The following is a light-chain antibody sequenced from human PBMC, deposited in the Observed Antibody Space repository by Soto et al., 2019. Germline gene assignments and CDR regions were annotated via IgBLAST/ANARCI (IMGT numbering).Light chain of an antibody. CDR3: QQYDSSPLT. Sequence: EVVLTQSPATLSLSPGERATLSCRASENVRTFVDWYQQKPGQAPRLLMFGASNRATGIPDRFSGSGSGTDFTLTISRLEPEDFAVYYCQQYDSSPLTFGQGTKVEI. CDR2: GAS. CDR1: ENVRTF. J-gene: IGKJ1*01. V-gene: IGKV3-20*01.